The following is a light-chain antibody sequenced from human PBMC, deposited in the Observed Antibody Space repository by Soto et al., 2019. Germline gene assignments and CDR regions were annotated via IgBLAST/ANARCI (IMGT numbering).Light chain of an antibody. Sequence: EIVLTQSPGTLSLSPGERATLSCRARESVSYYLAWYQQKPGQAPRLLIYDASSRATGVPDRFSGSGSGTDFTLTISSLQPYDFATYYCQHYNSYSEAFGQGTKVDIK. CDR3: QHYNSYSEA. CDR1: ESVSYY. J-gene: IGKJ1*01. V-gene: IGKV3-20*01. CDR2: DAS.